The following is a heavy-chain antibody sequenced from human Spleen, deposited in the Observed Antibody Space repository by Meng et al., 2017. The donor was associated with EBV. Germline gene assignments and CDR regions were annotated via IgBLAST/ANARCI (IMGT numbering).Heavy chain of an antibody. Sequence: QVQLQQWGAGLLKPSEPLSLTCAVYGGSFSDYYWTWIRQPPGMGLEWIGEINHSGITSYNPSLRSRVTISVDTSKNQFSLKLTSVTAAGTAVYYCASNIKVPRYWGQGTLVTVSS. CDR2: INHSGIT. D-gene: IGHD2/OR15-2a*01. CDR3: ASNIKVPRY. J-gene: IGHJ4*02. CDR1: GGSFSDYY. V-gene: IGHV4-34*01.